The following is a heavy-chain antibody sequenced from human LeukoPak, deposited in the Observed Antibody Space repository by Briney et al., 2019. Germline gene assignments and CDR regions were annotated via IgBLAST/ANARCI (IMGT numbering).Heavy chain of an antibody. J-gene: IGHJ3*02. V-gene: IGHV4-39*01. CDR2: IYSGST. CDR1: GGSISNRNYY. CDR3: ARLFCSSSGGSCYSGDI. D-gene: IGHD2-15*01. Sequence: SETLSLTCTVSGGSISNRNYYWAWIRQPPGKGLERIGSIYSGSTYYNPSLNSRVTISVDTSKNQFSLKLSSVTAADTAVCYCARLFCSSSGGSCYSGDIWGQGTMVTVSS.